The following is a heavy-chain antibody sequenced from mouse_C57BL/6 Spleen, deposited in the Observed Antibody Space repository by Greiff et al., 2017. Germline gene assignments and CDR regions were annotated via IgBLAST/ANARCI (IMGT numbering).Heavy chain of an antibody. V-gene: IGHV1-52*01. Sequence: QVQLQQPGAELVRPGSSVKLSCKASGYTFTSYWMHWVKQRPIQGLEWIGNIDPSDSETHYNQKFKDKATLTVDKSSSTAYMQLSSLTSEDSAVYYGARNYYGSSYDAMDYWGQGTSVTVSS. J-gene: IGHJ4*01. CDR3: ARNYYGSSYDAMDY. CDR2: IDPSDSET. D-gene: IGHD1-1*01. CDR1: GYTFTSYW.